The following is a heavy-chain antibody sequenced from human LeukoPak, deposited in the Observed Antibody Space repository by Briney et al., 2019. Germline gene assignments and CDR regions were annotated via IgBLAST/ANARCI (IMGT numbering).Heavy chain of an antibody. V-gene: IGHV4-34*01. CDR2: INHSGST. Sequence: SETLSLTCAVYGGSFSGYYWSWIRQPPGKGLEWIGEINHSGSTNYNPSLKSRVTISVDTSKNQFSLKLSSVTAADTAVYYCARHGELLRYFDWLEFDAFDIWGQGTMVTVSS. CDR1: GGSFSGYY. CDR3: ARHGELLRYFDWLEFDAFDI. J-gene: IGHJ3*02. D-gene: IGHD3-9*01.